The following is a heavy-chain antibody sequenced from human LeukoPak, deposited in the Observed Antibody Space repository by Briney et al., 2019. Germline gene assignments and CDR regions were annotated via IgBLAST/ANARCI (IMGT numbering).Heavy chain of an antibody. Sequence: GGSLRLSCAASGFTFSSYAMSWVRQAPGKGLEWASSVSGTGGTTYHADSVKGRFTISRDNSKNTVYLQMNSLRAEDTAVYFCAKDEAVAGIRNDHWGQGTLVTVSS. J-gene: IGHJ4*02. V-gene: IGHV3-23*01. CDR2: VSGTGGTT. D-gene: IGHD6-19*01. CDR3: AKDEAVAGIRNDH. CDR1: GFTFSSYA.